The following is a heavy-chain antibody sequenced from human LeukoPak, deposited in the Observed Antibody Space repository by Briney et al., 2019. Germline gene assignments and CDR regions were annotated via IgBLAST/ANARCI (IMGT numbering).Heavy chain of an antibody. CDR1: GFTFSSYA. CDR3: ARLAVRGVIRRSYYYNMDV. J-gene: IGHJ6*03. CDR2: ISSNGGST. V-gene: IGHV3-64*01. D-gene: IGHD3-10*01. Sequence: GGSLRLSCAASGFTFSSYAMHWVRQAPGKGLEYVSAISSNGGSTYYANSVKGRFTISRDNAKNSLYLQMNSLRAEDTALYYCARLAVRGVIRRSYYYNMDVWGKGTTVTVSS.